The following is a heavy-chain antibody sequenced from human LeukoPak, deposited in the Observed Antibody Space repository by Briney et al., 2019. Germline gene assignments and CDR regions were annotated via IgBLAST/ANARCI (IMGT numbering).Heavy chain of an antibody. J-gene: IGHJ4*02. CDR2: INHSGST. D-gene: IGHD5-18*01. CDR3: ARGYRGYSFGY. V-gene: IGHV4-34*01. CDR1: GRSFSGYY. Sequence: SETLSLTCAVDGRSFSGYYWSWIRQPPGKGLGWIGEINHSGSTNYNPSLKSRVTISVDTSKNQFSLKLSSVTAADTAVYYCARGYRGYSFGYWGQGTLVTVSS.